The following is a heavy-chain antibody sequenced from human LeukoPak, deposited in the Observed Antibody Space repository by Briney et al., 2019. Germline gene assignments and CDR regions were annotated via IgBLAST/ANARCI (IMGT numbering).Heavy chain of an antibody. CDR2: IDTAGGT. J-gene: IGHJ3*02. V-gene: IGHV3-13*04. CDR1: GFTFISYD. CDR3: ARRRYGLGSYSDAFDI. D-gene: IGHD3-10*01. Sequence: HPGGSLRLSCAASGFTFISYDMHWVRQPTGKGLEWVSGIDTAGGTYYAGSVKGRFTISRENAKNSLSLQMNSLRAGDTAVYYCARRRYGLGSYSDAFDIWGQGTMVTVSS.